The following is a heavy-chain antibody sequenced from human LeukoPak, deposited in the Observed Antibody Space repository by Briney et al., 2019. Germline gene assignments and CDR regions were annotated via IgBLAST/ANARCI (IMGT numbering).Heavy chain of an antibody. CDR3: ARSSYSSSSSV. V-gene: IGHV3-7*03. Sequence: GGSLRLSCAVSGFTSSGFWMSWSRQAPGKGLEWVASINSDGSEGYYADVVKGRFTIPRDNAKNSLYLQINSLRAEDTAVYYCARSSYSSSSSVWGQGTMVTVSS. J-gene: IGHJ3*01. D-gene: IGHD6-6*01. CDR1: GFTSSGFW. CDR2: INSDGSEG.